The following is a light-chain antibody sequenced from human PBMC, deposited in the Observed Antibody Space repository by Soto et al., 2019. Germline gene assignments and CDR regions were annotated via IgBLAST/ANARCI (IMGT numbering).Light chain of an antibody. J-gene: IGKJ1*01. Sequence: EIVLPQSPGTLSSSPGERATLSCRASQSIDNRYLAWNQHKHGQAPRLLIYATSSRATGIPDRFGGSGSGTDFTLTINRLVPEDFAVYYGQQYFGSSWTFGEGTKVDSK. CDR3: QQYFGSSWT. V-gene: IGKV3-20*01. CDR2: ATS. CDR1: QSIDNRY.